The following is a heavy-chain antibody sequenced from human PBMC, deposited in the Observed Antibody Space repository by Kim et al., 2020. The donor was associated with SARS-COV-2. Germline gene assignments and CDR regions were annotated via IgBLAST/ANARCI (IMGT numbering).Heavy chain of an antibody. V-gene: IGHV3-23*01. D-gene: IGHD3-10*01. Sequence: GGSLRLSCAASGFTFSNYNMNWVRQAPGKGLEWVSAISNDGTNTYDADSVKGRFTISRDNSKNTLYLQMNSLTAEDTAVYYCAKRNGYHGSGYMDGWGQGTTVTVSS. J-gene: IGHJ6*02. CDR2: ISNDGTNT. CDR3: AKRNGYHGSGYMDG. CDR1: GFTFSNYN.